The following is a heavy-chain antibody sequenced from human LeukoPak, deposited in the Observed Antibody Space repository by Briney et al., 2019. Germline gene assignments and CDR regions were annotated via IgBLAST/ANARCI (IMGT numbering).Heavy chain of an antibody. CDR2: ISGSGGST. CDR1: GFTFSSYA. CDR3: ARFLYYYDSSGYYYEEYYFDY. Sequence: GGSLRLSCAASGFTFSSYAMSWVRQAPGRGLEWVSAISGSGGSTYYADSVKGRFTISRDNSKNTLYLQMNSLRAEDTAVYYCARFLYYYDSSGYYYEEYYFDYWGQGTLVTVSS. J-gene: IGHJ4*02. D-gene: IGHD3-22*01. V-gene: IGHV3-23*01.